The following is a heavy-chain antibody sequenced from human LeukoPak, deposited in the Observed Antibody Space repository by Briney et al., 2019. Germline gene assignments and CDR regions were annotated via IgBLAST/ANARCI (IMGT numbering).Heavy chain of an antibody. J-gene: IGHJ4*02. D-gene: IGHD6-19*01. Sequence: ASVKVSCKASGYTFTSYGISWVRQAPGQGLEWMGWINPNSGGTNYAQKFQGRVTMTRDTSISTAYMELSRLRSDDTAVYYCARDVGYSSGWSGGNFDYWGQGTLVTVSS. V-gene: IGHV1-2*02. CDR2: INPNSGGT. CDR3: ARDVGYSSGWSGGNFDY. CDR1: GYTFTSYG.